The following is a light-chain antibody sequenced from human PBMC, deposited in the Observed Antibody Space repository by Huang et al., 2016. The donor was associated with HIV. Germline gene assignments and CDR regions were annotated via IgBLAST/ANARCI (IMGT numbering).Light chain of an antibody. CDR3: QQYNNWPRT. CDR1: QPVDSD. CDR2: GAS. J-gene: IGKJ3*01. Sequence: EIVMTQSPATLSGSPGERAALSCRASQPVDSDLAWYQQKPGQAPRLLVYGASTRATVIPARFSGSGSGTEFTLTISSLQSEDFAVYYCQQYNNWPRTFGPGTKVDIK. V-gene: IGKV3-15*01.